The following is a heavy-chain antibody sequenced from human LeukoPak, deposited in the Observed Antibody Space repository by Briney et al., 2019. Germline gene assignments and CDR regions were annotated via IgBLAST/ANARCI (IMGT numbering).Heavy chain of an antibody. Sequence: SETLSLTCTVSGGSISSYYWSWIRQPPGKGLEWIGYIYYSGSTNYNPSLKSRVTISVDTSKNQFSLKLSSVTAADTAVYYCARDLGGWNDYWGQGTLVTVSS. J-gene: IGHJ4*02. CDR1: GGSISSYY. CDR2: IYYSGST. V-gene: IGHV4-59*12. CDR3: ARDLGGWNDY. D-gene: IGHD3-16*01.